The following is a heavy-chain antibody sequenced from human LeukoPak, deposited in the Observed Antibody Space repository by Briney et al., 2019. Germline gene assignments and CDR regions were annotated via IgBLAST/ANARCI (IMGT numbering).Heavy chain of an antibody. CDR2: ISLAGQT. J-gene: IGHJ4*02. V-gene: IGHV4/OR15-8*02. Sequence: SETLSLTCGVSSGSSSGTNWWSWVRQPPGQGLEWIGEISLAGQTNYNPSLNGRVTMSLDKSSNQLSLHLTSVTAADTATYFCSRESGPFCPFGYWGQGTLVIVSS. D-gene: IGHD1-26*01. CDR3: SRESGPFCPFGY. CDR1: SGSSSGTNW.